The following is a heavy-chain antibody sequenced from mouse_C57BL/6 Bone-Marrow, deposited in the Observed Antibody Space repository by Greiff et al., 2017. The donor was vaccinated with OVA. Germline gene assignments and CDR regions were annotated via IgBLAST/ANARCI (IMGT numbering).Heavy chain of an antibody. CDR3: AREGYGSSLYWYFDV. V-gene: IGHV1-50*01. CDR2: IDPSDSYT. J-gene: IGHJ1*03. CDR1: GYTFTSYW. D-gene: IGHD1-1*01. Sequence: VQLQQPGAELVKPGASVKLSCKASGYTFTSYWMQWVKQRPGQGLEWIGEIDPSDSYTNYNQKFKGKATLTVDTSSSTAYMQLSSLTSEDSAVYYCAREGYGSSLYWYFDVWGTETTVTVSS.